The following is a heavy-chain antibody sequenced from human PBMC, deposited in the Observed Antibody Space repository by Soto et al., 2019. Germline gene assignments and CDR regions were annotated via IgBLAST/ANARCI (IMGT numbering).Heavy chain of an antibody. Sequence: SETLSLTCTVSGGSISSYHWSWIRQPAGKGLEWIGRIYTSGSTNYNPSLKSRVTMSVDTSKNQFSLKLSSVTAADTAVYYCARARIYCSGGSCYPRPYYFDYWGQGTLVTVSS. J-gene: IGHJ4*02. D-gene: IGHD2-15*01. CDR3: ARARIYCSGGSCYPRPYYFDY. V-gene: IGHV4-4*07. CDR2: IYTSGST. CDR1: GGSISSYH.